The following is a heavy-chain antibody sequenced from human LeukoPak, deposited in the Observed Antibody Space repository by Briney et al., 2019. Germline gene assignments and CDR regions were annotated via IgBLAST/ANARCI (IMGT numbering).Heavy chain of an antibody. V-gene: IGHV3-23*01. CDR1: GFTFSSYA. CDR2: ISGSGGST. CDR3: ARDPGYYDY. Sequence: GGSLRLSCAASGFTFSSYAMSWVRQAPGKGLEWVSAISGSGGSTYYADSVKGRFTISRDNSKNSLYLQMNSLRADDTAVYYCARDPGYYDYWGQGTLVTVSS. D-gene: IGHD1-14*01. J-gene: IGHJ4*02.